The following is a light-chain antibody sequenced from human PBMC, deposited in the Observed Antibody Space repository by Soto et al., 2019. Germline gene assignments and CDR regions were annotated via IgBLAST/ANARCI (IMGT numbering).Light chain of an antibody. CDR2: GNS. J-gene: IGLJ3*02. Sequence: QAVVTQPPSVSGAPGQRVTISCTGSSSNIGAGYDVNWYQQLPETAPKLLIYGNSNRPSGVPDRFSGSKSGTSASLAITGLQAEDEADYYCQSYDSSLSGGVFGGGTKLTVL. V-gene: IGLV1-40*01. CDR1: SSNIGAGYD. CDR3: QSYDSSLSGGV.